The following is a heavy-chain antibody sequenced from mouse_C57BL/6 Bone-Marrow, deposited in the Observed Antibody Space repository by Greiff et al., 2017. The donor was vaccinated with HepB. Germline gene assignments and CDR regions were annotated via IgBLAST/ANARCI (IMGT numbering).Heavy chain of an antibody. Sequence: VQLQQSGAQLVKPGASVKISCKASGYTFTDYYINWVKQRPGQGLEWIGKIGPGSGSTYYNEKFKGKATLTADKSSSTAYMQLSSLTSEDSAVYFCAIKFDGYDGYYAMDYWGQGTSVTVSS. CDR1: GYTFTDYY. J-gene: IGHJ4*01. CDR3: AIKFDGYDGYYAMDY. CDR2: IGPGSGST. D-gene: IGHD2-2*01. V-gene: IGHV1-77*01.